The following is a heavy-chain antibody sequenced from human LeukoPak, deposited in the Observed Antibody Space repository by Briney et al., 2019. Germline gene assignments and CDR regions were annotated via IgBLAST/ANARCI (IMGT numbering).Heavy chain of an antibody. V-gene: IGHV4-59*01. D-gene: IGHD3-3*01. Sequence: PSETLSLTCTVSGGSISSYYWSWIRQPPGKGLEWIGYIYYSGSTNYNPSLKSRVTISVDTSKNQFSLKLSSVTAADTAVYYCARDSQYYDFWSGPYGMDVWGQGTTVTVSS. CDR3: ARDSQYYDFWSGPYGMDV. CDR2: IYYSGST. J-gene: IGHJ6*02. CDR1: GGSISSYY.